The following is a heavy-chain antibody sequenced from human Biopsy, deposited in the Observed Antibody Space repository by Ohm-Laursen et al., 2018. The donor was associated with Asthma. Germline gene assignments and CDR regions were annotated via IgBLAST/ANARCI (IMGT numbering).Heavy chain of an antibody. D-gene: IGHD2-15*01. CDR3: ARKAGSCISRTCYSLDF. Sequence: SVKVSCKPLGGTFNTYVIGWVRQAPGQGLEWMGGINSVFGTTNYPQKFQDRVTITADDSTSTVYMELSNLRSEDTAVYYCARKAGSCISRTCYSLDFWGQGTLVTVSS. V-gene: IGHV1-69*13. J-gene: IGHJ4*02. CDR1: GGTFNTYV. CDR2: INSVFGTT.